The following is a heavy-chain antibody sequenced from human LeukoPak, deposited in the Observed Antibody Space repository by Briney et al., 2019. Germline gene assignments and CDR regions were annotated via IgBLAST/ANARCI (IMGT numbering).Heavy chain of an antibody. CDR2: INPSGGST. CDR3: ARGSSKESQEGDWFDP. CDR1: GYTFTSYY. V-gene: IGHV1-46*01. Sequence: ASVKVSCKASGYTFTSYYMHCVRQAPGQGLEWMGIINPSGGSTSYAQKFQGRVTMTRDMSTSTVYMELSSLRSEDTAVYYCARGSSKESQEGDWFDPWGQGTLVTVSS. D-gene: IGHD6-6*01. J-gene: IGHJ5*02.